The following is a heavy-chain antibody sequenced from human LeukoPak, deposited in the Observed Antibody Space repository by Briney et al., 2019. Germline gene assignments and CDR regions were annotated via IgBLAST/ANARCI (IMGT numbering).Heavy chain of an antibody. V-gene: IGHV3-48*03. J-gene: IGHJ4*02. Sequence: LSGGSLRLSCAASGFTFSSYGMNWVRQAPGEGLEWVSYISNSGSTMYYADSVRGRFTISRDNAKNSLYLQMNSLRAEDTAVYYCARNFASWGQGTLVTVSS. CDR3: ARNFAS. CDR2: ISNSGSTM. CDR1: GFTFSSYG.